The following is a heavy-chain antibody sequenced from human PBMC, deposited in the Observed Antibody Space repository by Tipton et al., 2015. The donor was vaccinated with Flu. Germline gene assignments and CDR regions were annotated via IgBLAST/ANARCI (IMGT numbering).Heavy chain of an antibody. V-gene: IGHV1-18*01. CDR3: ARDMPQGVVVIPPAKRFDF. Sequence: QLVQSGAEVKKPGASVKVSCRASGYTFTTYGISWVRQAPGQGLEWMGWISGYSGNTNYAQKFQDRVTMTTDTSTSTAFMELRSLRSDDTAIYYCARDMPQGVVVIPPAKRFDFWGQGTLVTVSS. CDR1: GYTFTTYG. J-gene: IGHJ4*02. D-gene: IGHD2-2*01. CDR2: ISGYSGNT.